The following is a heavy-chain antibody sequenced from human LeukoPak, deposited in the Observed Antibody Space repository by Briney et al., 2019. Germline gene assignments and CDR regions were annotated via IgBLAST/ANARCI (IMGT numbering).Heavy chain of an antibody. Sequence: SETLSLTCTVSGGSTNRINYYWGWIRQPPGKGLEWIGTIYYSVSTYSNPSLKSRVAISVYTSKKQFSLKLSSVTAADTAVYYCAGPGIAVAGTYYYMDVWGKGTTVTVSS. J-gene: IGHJ6*03. CDR2: IYYSVST. CDR1: GGSTNRINYY. V-gene: IGHV4-39*07. D-gene: IGHD6-19*01. CDR3: AGPGIAVAGTYYYMDV.